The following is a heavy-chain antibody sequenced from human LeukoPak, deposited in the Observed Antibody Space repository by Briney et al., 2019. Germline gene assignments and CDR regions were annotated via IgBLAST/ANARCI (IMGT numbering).Heavy chain of an antibody. CDR1: GGSISSGSYY. V-gene: IGHV4-61*02. J-gene: IGHJ5*02. D-gene: IGHD2/OR15-2a*01. CDR3: ARVEYGWFDP. CDR2: IYTSGST. Sequence: SETLSLTCTVSGGSISSGSYYWSWIRQPAGKGLEWIGRIYTSGSTNYNPSLKSRVTISVDTSKNQFSLKLSSVTAADTAVYYCARVEYGWFDPWGQGTLVTVS.